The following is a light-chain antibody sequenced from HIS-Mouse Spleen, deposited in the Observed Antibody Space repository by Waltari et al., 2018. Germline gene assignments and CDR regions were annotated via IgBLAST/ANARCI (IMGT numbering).Light chain of an antibody. CDR3: QVWDSSSDHVV. V-gene: IGLV3-21*03. Sequence: SYVLTQPPSVSVAPGKTATITCGGNNIGSKSVHWYQQKPGQAPVLVVYDDSARPSGIPERFSGSNSGNTATLTISRVEAGDEADYYCQVWDSSSDHVVFGGGTKLTVL. J-gene: IGLJ2*01. CDR1: NIGSKS. CDR2: DDS.